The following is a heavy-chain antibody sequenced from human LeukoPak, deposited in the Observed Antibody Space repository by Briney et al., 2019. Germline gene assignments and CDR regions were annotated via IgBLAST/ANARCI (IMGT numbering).Heavy chain of an antibody. V-gene: IGHV1-2*06. CDR2: INPHSGGT. CDR3: ARSYKSSWYPIPFDY. J-gene: IGHJ4*02. CDR1: GYTFTCYY. Sequence: GASVKVSCKASGYTFTCYYMHWERQAPGQGLELMGRINPHSGGTNYAQKFQGRVTMTRDTSISTAYMELRRLRSDDTAVYYCARSYKSSWYPIPFDYWGQGTLVTVSS. D-gene: IGHD6-13*01.